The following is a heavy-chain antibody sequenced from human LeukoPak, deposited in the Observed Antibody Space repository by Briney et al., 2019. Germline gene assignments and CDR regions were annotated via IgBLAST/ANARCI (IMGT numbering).Heavy chain of an antibody. J-gene: IGHJ6*03. CDR1: GYTFTSYD. CDR3: ARGKKQLGDDYYYYYYMDV. D-gene: IGHD6-6*01. CDR2: MNPNSGNT. Sequence: ASVKVSCKASGYTFTSYDINWVRQATGQGLEWMGWMNPNSGNTGYAQKFQGRVTMTRNTSISTAHMELSSLRSEDTAVYYCARGKKQLGDDYYYYYYMDVWGKGTTVTVSS. V-gene: IGHV1-8*01.